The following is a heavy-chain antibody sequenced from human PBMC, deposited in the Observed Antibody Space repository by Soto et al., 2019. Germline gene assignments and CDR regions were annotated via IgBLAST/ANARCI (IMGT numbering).Heavy chain of an antibody. Sequence: SETLSLTCTVSGGSISSGGYYWSWIRQHPGKGLEWIGYIYYSGSTYYNPSLKSRVTISVDTSKNQFSLKLSSVTAADTAVYYCARAVRTYYDFWSANNWFDPWGQGTRVTVAS. CDR3: ARAVRTYYDFWSANNWFDP. V-gene: IGHV4-31*03. J-gene: IGHJ5*02. D-gene: IGHD3-3*01. CDR2: IYYSGST. CDR1: GGSISSGGYY.